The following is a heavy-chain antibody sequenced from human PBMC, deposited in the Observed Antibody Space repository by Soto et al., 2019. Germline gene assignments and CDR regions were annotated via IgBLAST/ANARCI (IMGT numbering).Heavy chain of an antibody. V-gene: IGHV3-53*01. CDR1: GFTVSSNY. Sequence: GGSLRLSCAASGFTVSSNYMSWVRQAPGKGLEWVSVIYSGGSTYYADSVKGRFTISRDNSKNTLYLQMNSLRAEDTAVYYCARAPGYCSGGSCYPYYYGMDVWGQGTTVTVSS. J-gene: IGHJ6*02. D-gene: IGHD2-15*01. CDR3: ARAPGYCSGGSCYPYYYGMDV. CDR2: IYSGGST.